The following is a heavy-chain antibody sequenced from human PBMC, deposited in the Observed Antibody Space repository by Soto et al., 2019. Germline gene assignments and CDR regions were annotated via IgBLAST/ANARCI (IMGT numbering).Heavy chain of an antibody. CDR3: TLSPPDYCGLDV. J-gene: IGHJ6*02. CDR1: GFTFSSYA. Sequence: EMQLVESGGGLVQPGGSLRLSCAASGFTFSSYAMSWVRQAPGKGLEWVSSSGSGGRTYYADSVKGRFTISRDNSKDTLYLRMNSLRAEDTSVYDCTLSPPDYCGLDVWGQGTTVTVSS. CDR2: SSGSGGRT. V-gene: IGHV3-23*04.